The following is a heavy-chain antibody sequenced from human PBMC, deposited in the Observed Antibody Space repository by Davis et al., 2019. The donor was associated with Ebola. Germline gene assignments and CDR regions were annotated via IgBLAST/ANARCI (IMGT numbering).Heavy chain of an antibody. CDR1: GGSISSYY. V-gene: IGHV4-59*08. J-gene: IGHJ4*02. D-gene: IGHD3-16*01. CDR3: ARSDFLY. Sequence: MPSETLSLTCTVSGGSISSYYWSWIRQPPGKGLEWIGYIYYSGSTYYNPSLKSRITISVDTSKNQFSLKLTSVTAADTAVYYCARSDFLYWGQGMLVTVSS. CDR2: IYYSGST.